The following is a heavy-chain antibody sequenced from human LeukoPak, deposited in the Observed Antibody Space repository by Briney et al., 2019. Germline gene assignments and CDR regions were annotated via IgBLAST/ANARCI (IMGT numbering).Heavy chain of an antibody. V-gene: IGHV3-74*01. J-gene: IGHJ4*02. CDR2: INTDGSST. Sequence: GGSLRLSCAASGFTFSSYWMHWVRQAPGKGLVWVSRINTDGSSTSYADSVKGRFTISRDNAKYTLYLQMNSLRAEDTAVYYCARVRSIAALGPFDYWGQGTLVTVSS. D-gene: IGHD6-6*01. CDR1: GFTFSSYW. CDR3: ARVRSIAALGPFDY.